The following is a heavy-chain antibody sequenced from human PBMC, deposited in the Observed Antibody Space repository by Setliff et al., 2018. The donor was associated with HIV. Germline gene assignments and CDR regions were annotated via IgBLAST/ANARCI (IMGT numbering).Heavy chain of an antibody. CDR3: ASDSPAARFEELEDHYYYFMDV. Sequence: ASVKVSCKASGGPFTSAFNWVRQVPGQGLEWMGGIIPIFGTANYAQNFGGRVTITADQSTTTSYLQLNSLRSEDTAIYYCASDSPAARFEELEDHYYYFMDVWGKGTTVTVSS. CDR1: GGPFTSA. CDR2: IIPIFGTA. D-gene: IGHD3-10*01. J-gene: IGHJ6*03. V-gene: IGHV1-69*13.